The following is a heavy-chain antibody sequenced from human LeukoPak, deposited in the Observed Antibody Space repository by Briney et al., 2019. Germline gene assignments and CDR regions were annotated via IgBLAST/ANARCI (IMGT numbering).Heavy chain of an antibody. V-gene: IGHV3-33*06. CDR2: IWYDGSNK. J-gene: IGHJ4*02. D-gene: IGHD3-22*01. Sequence: PGRSLRLSCAASGFTFSSYAMHWVRQAPGKGLEWVAFIWYDGSNKDHTDSVKGRFTISRDNAKNRLHLQMNSLRAEDTAVYYCAKDYRGYYDSGAWDYWGQGTLVTVSS. CDR1: GFTFSSYA. CDR3: AKDYRGYYDSGAWDY.